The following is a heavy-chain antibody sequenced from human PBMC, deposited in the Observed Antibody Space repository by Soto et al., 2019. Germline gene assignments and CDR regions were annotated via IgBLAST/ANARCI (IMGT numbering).Heavy chain of an antibody. V-gene: IGHV4-59*01. Sequence: SETLSLTCTVSGGSISSYYWSWIRQPPGKGLEWIGYIYYSGSTNYNPSLKSRVTISVDTSKNQFSLKLSSVTAADTAVYYCAGDHTERGYSYGYAYWGQGTLVTVSS. J-gene: IGHJ4*02. D-gene: IGHD5-18*01. CDR3: AGDHTERGYSYGYAY. CDR1: GGSISSYY. CDR2: IYYSGST.